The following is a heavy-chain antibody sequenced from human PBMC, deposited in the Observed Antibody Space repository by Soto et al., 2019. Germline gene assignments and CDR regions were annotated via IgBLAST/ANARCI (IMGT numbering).Heavy chain of an antibody. CDR1: GYTFTRYT. V-gene: IGHV1-3*01. J-gene: IGHJ5*02. CDR2: INPDNGNA. D-gene: IGHD2-15*01. Sequence: SVKVSCKASGYTFTRYTMNWVRQAPGQRLEWMGWINPDNGNAKSSQKFQDRVIITRDTSASTAYMDLSSLRSEDTAVYYCARGIATGQLDPWGQGTLVTVSS. CDR3: ARGIATGQLDP.